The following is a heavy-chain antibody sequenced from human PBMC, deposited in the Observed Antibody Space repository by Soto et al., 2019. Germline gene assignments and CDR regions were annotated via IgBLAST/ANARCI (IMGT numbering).Heavy chain of an antibody. J-gene: IGHJ4*01. CDR2: ISYDGSLR. D-gene: IGHD3-9*01. CDR3: ARALSDYNILTASHY. Sequence: QVQLVESGGGVVQPGRSLRVSCEASGFTFYSYGIQWVRQAPGKGLEWVAVISYDGSLRYYTDSVKGRFTISRDNSRNTVFLQMDSLRPEDTAMYYCARALSDYNILTASHYWGRGTLVTGSS. V-gene: IGHV3-30*03. CDR1: GFTFYSYG.